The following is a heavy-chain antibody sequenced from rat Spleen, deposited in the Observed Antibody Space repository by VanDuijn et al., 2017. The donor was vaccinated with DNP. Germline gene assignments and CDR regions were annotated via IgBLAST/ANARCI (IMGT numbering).Heavy chain of an antibody. Sequence: EVQLQESGPGLVKPSQSLSLTCSVTGYSITSSYRWNWIRKFPGNKLEWMGSVTSAGSTNYNPSLKSRISITRDTSKNQFFLHLNSVTTEDTATYYCAIWSDYFDYWGQGVMVTVSS. J-gene: IGHJ2*01. CDR3: AIWSDYFDY. CDR1: GYSITSSYR. CDR2: VTSAGST. D-gene: IGHD1-3*01. V-gene: IGHV3-3*01.